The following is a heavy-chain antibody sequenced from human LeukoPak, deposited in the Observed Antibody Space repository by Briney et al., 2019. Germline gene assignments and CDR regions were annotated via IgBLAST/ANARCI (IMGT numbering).Heavy chain of an antibody. CDR2: IYTSGST. CDR3: AREGWKAAGYFDY. V-gene: IGHV4-4*02. J-gene: IGHJ4*02. Sequence: SGTLSLTCTVSGGSITSSNWWSWVRQPPGKGLEWIGRIYTSGSTNYNPSLKSRVTMSVDTSKNQFSLKLSSVTAADAAVYYCAREGWKAAGYFDYWGQGTLVTVSS. D-gene: IGHD6-13*01. CDR1: GGSITSSNW.